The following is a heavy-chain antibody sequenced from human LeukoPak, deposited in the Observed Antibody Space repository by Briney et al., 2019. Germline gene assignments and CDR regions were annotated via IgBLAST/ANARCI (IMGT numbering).Heavy chain of an antibody. J-gene: IGHJ4*02. CDR3: VLNMVGGQIFDF. D-gene: IGHD3-10*01. Sequence: PGGSLRLSCAASGFTLSNYWMSWVRQAPGKGLEWVADIKRHGIEKHYVDAVKGRFTISRDNAKNSLYLQMNSLRAEDTAVYYCVLNMVGGQIFDFWGQGTLVTVSS. CDR1: GFTLSNYW. V-gene: IGHV3-7*01. CDR2: IKRHGIEK.